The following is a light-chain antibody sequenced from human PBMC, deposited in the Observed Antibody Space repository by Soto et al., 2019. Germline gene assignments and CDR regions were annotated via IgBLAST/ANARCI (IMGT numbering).Light chain of an antibody. CDR3: QQYHNWPLF. V-gene: IGKV3-15*01. J-gene: IGKJ4*01. Sequence: EIVMTQSPATLSVSPGERATLSCRASQSVSSNLAWYQQKPGQAPRLLIYDASTRATGILARFSGSGSGTEFTLTISSLQSEDFAVYYCQQYHNWPLFFGGGTKVEIK. CDR2: DAS. CDR1: QSVSSN.